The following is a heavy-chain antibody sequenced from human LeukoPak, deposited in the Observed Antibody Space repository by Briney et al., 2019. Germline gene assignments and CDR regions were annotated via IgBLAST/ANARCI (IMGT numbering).Heavy chain of an antibody. CDR2: IYSSGST. Sequence: SETLSLTCTVSGGSISNYYWSWIRQAAGKGLEWIGRIYSSGSTNYTPSLKSRVTMSVDTSKNQFSLNLNSLTAADTAVCYCARGSSGWFSIDYWGQGILVTVSS. J-gene: IGHJ4*02. D-gene: IGHD6-19*01. V-gene: IGHV4-4*07. CDR1: GGSISNYY. CDR3: ARGSSGWFSIDY.